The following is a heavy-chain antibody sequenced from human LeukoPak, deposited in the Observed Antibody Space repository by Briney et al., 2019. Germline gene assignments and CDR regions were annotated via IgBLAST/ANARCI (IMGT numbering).Heavy chain of an antibody. J-gene: IGHJ2*01. CDR1: GFPFSSYS. Sequence: GGSLRLSCAASGFPFSSYSIHWVRQAPGKGLEWVAVISYDGSIKYYADSVKGRFTISRDNSKNTLLLQLNSLKAEDTAVYYCARDLGRSGIGVVIYWYFDLWGRGTLVTGSS. CDR3: ARDLGRSGIGVVIYWYFDL. D-gene: IGHD3-22*01. CDR2: ISYDGSIK. V-gene: IGHV3-30-3*01.